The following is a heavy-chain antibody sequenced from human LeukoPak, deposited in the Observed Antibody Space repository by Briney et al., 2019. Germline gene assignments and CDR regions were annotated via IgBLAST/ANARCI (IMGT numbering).Heavy chain of an antibody. D-gene: IGHD6-13*01. V-gene: IGHV3-15*01. J-gene: IGHJ3*02. CDR3: TTGNPARPYSSSWGGWAFDI. CDR1: GFTFSNAW. CDR2: IKSKTDGGTT. Sequence: GGSLRLSCAASGFTFSNAWMSWVRQAPGKGLEWVGRIKSKTDGGTTDYAAPVKGRFTISRDDSKNTLYLQMNSLKTEDTAVYYCTTGNPARPYSSSWGGWAFDIWGQGTMVTVSS.